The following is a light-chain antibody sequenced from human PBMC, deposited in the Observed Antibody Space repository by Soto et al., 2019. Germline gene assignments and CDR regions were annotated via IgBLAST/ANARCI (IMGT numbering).Light chain of an antibody. V-gene: IGKV3-15*01. CDR3: QQYNNWPRT. CDR2: DAS. J-gene: IGKJ1*01. CDR1: QNISTY. Sequence: EIVITQSPSTLSVSPGERATLSCRASQNISTYLAWYQQKPGQAPRLLISDASTRATPVPARFSGSGSGTEFTLSISSLQSEDFAVYYCQQYNNWPRTFGQGTKVDIK.